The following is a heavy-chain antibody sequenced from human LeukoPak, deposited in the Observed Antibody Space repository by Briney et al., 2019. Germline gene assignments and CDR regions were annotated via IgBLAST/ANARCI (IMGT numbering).Heavy chain of an antibody. D-gene: IGHD3-10*01. V-gene: IGHV6-1*01. J-gene: IGHJ6*02. CDR1: GDSASSNSAA. CDR3: ARVAGTLNYYYYGMDV. Sequence: SQTLSLTCAISGDSASSNSAAWNWIRQSPSRGLEWLGRTYYRSKWYNDYAVSVKSRITINPDTSKNQFSLQLNSVTPEDTAVYYCARVAGTLNYYYYGMDVWGQGTTVTVSS. CDR2: TYYRSKWYN.